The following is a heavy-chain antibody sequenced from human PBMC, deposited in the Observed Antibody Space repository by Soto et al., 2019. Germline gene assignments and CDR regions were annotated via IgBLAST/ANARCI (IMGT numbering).Heavy chain of an antibody. CDR2: FDPEDGET. Sequence: ASVKVSGKVSGDTRTGVAMDGGRQAPGKGLEWMGGFDPEDGETIYAQKFQGRVTMTEDTSTDTAYMELSSLRSEDTAVYYCATGGVGSWFDPWGQGPPVTVSS. J-gene: IGHJ5*02. CDR3: ATGGVGSWFDP. V-gene: IGHV1-24*01. CDR1: GDTRTGVA. D-gene: IGHD3-10*01.